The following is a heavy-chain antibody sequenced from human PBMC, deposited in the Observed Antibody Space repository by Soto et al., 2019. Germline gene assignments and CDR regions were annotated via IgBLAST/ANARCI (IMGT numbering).Heavy chain of an antibody. J-gene: IGHJ5*02. CDR3: ASVDTAMVSNWFDP. V-gene: IGHV4-39*01. D-gene: IGHD5-18*01. CDR1: GGSISSSSYY. CDR2: IYYSGST. Sequence: QLQLQESGPGLVKPSETLSLTCTVSGGSISSSSYYWGWIRQPPGKGLEWIGSIYYSGSTYYNPSLKSRVTISVDTSKNQFSLKLSSVTAADTAVYYCASVDTAMVSNWFDPWGQGTLVTVSS.